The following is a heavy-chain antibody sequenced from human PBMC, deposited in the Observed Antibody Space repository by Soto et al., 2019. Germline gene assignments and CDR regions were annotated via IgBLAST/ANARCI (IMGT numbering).Heavy chain of an antibody. CDR2: INPNSGGT. CDR1: GYTFTSYA. J-gene: IGHJ6*02. CDR3: ASHLYSSSSSPYYYYGMDV. D-gene: IGHD6-6*01. V-gene: IGHV1-2*04. Sequence: ASVKVSCKASGYTFTSYAMNWVRQAPGQGLEWMGWINPNSGGTNYAQKFQGWVTMTRDTSISTAYMELSRLRSDDTAVYYCASHLYSSSSSPYYYYGMDVWGQGTTVTVSS.